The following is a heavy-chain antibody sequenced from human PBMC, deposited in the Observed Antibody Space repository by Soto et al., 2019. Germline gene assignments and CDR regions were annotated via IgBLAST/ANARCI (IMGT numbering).Heavy chain of an antibody. CDR1: GYNFAGYW. V-gene: IGHV5-51*01. Sequence: GESLKISCKGSGYNFAGYWIAWVRQMPGKGLELMGIIYPSDSDTRYRPSFQGQVTISADKSISSAYLQWSSLRASDTAMYYCARGGVSTRTFHYWGQGTSVTVSS. J-gene: IGHJ4*02. D-gene: IGHD3-3*01. CDR2: IYPSDSDT. CDR3: ARGGVSTRTFHY.